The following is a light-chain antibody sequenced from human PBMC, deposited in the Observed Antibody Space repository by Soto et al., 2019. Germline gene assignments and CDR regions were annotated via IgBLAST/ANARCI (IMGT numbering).Light chain of an antibody. Sequence: QTVVTQEPSLTVSPGVTVTLTCASSTGPVTSTYYPNWFQQKPGQAPRPLIHGTSNRHSWTPARFSGSLLGGRAALTLSGVQPGDEADYYCLLYYAGARGVFGGGTKLTVL. CDR2: GTS. J-gene: IGLJ3*02. V-gene: IGLV7-43*01. CDR3: LLYYAGARGV. CDR1: TGPVTSTYY.